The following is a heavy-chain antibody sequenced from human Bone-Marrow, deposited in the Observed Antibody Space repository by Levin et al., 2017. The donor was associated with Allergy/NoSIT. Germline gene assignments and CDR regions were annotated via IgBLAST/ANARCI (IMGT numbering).Heavy chain of an antibody. CDR2: IYSGGRT. V-gene: IGHV3-53*01. Sequence: GGSLRLSCAASGFTVSGNYMSWIRQAPGKGLEWVSLIYSGGRTNYADAVKGRFTISRDTSKNTLHLQMDSLRVEDTAVYFCARGLARPSYYYYYMDVWGKGTTVTVSS. CDR3: ARGLARPSYYYYYMDV. D-gene: IGHD3-22*01. J-gene: IGHJ6*03. CDR1: GFTVSGNY.